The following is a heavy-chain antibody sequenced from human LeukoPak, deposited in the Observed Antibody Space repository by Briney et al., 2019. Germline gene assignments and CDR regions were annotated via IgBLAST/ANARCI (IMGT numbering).Heavy chain of an antibody. CDR2: IYPGDSDT. CDR1: GYSFTSYW. V-gene: IGHV5-51*01. CDR3: ARRATLRYFDWSLDY. Sequence: GESLKVSCEGSGYSFTSYWIGWVRQMPGKGLEWMGIIYPGDSDTRYSPSFQGQVTISADKSISTAYLQWSSLKASDTAMYYCARRATLRYFDWSLDYWGQGTLVTVSS. J-gene: IGHJ4*02. D-gene: IGHD3-9*01.